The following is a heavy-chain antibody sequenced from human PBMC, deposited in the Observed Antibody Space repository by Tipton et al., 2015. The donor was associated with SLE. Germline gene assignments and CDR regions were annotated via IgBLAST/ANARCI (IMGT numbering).Heavy chain of an antibody. D-gene: IGHD3-10*01. J-gene: IGHJ2*01. CDR1: GFTFSSYA. CDR2: IPYDGSNK. CDR3: AKDRGYGSGSYRHFDL. V-gene: IGHV3-30*04. Sequence: SLRLSCAASGFTFSSYAMHWVRQAPGKGLEWVAVIPYDGSNKYYADSVKGRFTISRDNSKNTKYLQMNSLRAEDTAVYYCAKDRGYGSGSYRHFDLWGRGTLVTVSS.